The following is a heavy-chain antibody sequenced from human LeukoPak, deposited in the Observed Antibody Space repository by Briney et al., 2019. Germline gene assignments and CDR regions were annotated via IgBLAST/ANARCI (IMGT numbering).Heavy chain of an antibody. Sequence: GGSLRLSCAASGFTFSSYAMSWVRQAPGKGLEWVSAISGSGGSTYYADSVKGRFTISRDNSKNTLYLQMNSLRAEDTAVYYCAKAVGSSSWYGTNWFDPWGQGTLVTVSS. CDR2: ISGSGGST. CDR3: AKAVGSSSWYGTNWFDP. V-gene: IGHV3-23*01. D-gene: IGHD6-13*01. CDR1: GFTFSSYA. J-gene: IGHJ5*02.